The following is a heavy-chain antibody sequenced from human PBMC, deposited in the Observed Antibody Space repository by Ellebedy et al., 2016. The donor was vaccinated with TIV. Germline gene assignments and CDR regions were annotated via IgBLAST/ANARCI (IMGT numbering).Heavy chain of an antibody. V-gene: IGHV4-4*02. Sequence: MPSETLSLTCAVSGGSISSSNWWRWVRQPPGKGLEWIGEIYHSGSTNYNPSLKSRVTISVDKSKNQFSLKLSSVTAADTAVYYCASLYSLSRGWYFDYWGQGTLVTVSS. D-gene: IGHD2-15*01. CDR1: GGSISSSNW. CDR2: IYHSGST. J-gene: IGHJ4*02. CDR3: ASLYSLSRGWYFDY.